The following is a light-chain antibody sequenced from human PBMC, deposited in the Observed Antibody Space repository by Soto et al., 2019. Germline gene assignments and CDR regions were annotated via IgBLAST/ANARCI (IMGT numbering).Light chain of an antibody. CDR2: GAS. J-gene: IGKJ1*01. CDR1: QSVSSSY. CDR3: QQYGSSLWT. V-gene: IGKV3-20*01. Sequence: EIVLTQSPGTLSLSPGERATLSCRASQSVSSSYLAWYQQKPGQAPRLLIYGASSRATGIPDRFSGSGSGTDFTLTISRLEPEDVAVYYCQQYGSSLWTFGQGTKVELK.